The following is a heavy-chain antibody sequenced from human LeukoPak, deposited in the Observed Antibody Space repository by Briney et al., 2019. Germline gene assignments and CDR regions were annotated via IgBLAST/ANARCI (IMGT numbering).Heavy chain of an antibody. D-gene: IGHD3-9*01. V-gene: IGHV4-34*01. J-gene: IGHJ4*02. CDR3: ARAYDILTGPTFDY. CDR2: INHSGST. Sequence: SETLSLTCAVYGGSFSGYYWSWIRQPPGKGLEWIGKINHSGSTNYNPSLKSRVTISVDTSKNQFSLKLSSVTAADTAVYYCARAYDILTGPTFDYWGQGTLVTVSS. CDR1: GGSFSGYY.